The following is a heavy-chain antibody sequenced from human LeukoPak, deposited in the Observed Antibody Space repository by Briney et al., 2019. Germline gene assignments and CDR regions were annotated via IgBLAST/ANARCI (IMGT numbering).Heavy chain of an antibody. CDR3: ARGYSSSWYPFDY. CDR2: ISYSGST. J-gene: IGHJ4*02. D-gene: IGHD6-13*01. V-gene: IGHV4-59*01. Sequence: SETLSLTCTVSGGSISDYYWSWIRQPPGKGLEWIGYISYSGSTNYNPSLKSRVTISVDTSKNQFSLKLSSVTAADTAMYYCARGYSSSWYPFDYWGQGTLATVSS. CDR1: GGSISDYY.